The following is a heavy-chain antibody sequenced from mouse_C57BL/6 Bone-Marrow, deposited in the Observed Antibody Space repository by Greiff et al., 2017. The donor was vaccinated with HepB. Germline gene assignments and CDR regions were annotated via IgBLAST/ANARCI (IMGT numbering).Heavy chain of an antibody. CDR1: GYTFTSYW. Sequence: VKLQESGAELVKPGASVKLSCKASGYTFTSYWMHWVKQRPGQGLEWIGMIHPNSGSTNYNEKFKSKATLTVDKSSSTAYMQLSSLTSEDSAVYYCARNPVLLSYYFDYWGQGTTLTVSS. V-gene: IGHV1-64*01. J-gene: IGHJ2*01. D-gene: IGHD2-1*01. CDR3: ARNPVLLSYYFDY. CDR2: IHPNSGST.